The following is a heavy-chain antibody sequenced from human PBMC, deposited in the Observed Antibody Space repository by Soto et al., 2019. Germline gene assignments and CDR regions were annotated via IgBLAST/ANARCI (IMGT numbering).Heavy chain of an antibody. D-gene: IGHD1-26*01. CDR1: GGSISSYY. J-gene: IGHJ4*02. CDR3: ARARDIVGATTTVDY. CDR2: IYYSGST. V-gene: IGHV4-59*08. Sequence: PSETLSLTCTVSGGSISSYYWSWIRQPPGKGLEWIGYIYYSGSTNYNPSLKSRVTISVDTSKNQFSLKLSSVTAADTALYYCARARDIVGATTTVDYWGQGTLVTVSS.